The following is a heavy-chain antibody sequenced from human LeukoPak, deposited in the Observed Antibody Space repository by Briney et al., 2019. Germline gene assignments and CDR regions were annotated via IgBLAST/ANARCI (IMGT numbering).Heavy chain of an antibody. D-gene: IGHD6-13*01. Sequence: GESLKISCRASGYSFTTYWIGWVRQMPGKGLEWMGVIFPADSDTRYSPSFQGQVTISADKSISTAYLQWSSLKASDTAMYYCASVYSSTSWDYWGQGTLVTVSS. J-gene: IGHJ4*02. V-gene: IGHV5-51*01. CDR2: IFPADSDT. CDR3: ASVYSSTSWDY. CDR1: GYSFTTYW.